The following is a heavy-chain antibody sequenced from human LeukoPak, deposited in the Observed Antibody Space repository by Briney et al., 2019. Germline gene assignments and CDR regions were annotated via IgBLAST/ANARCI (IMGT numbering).Heavy chain of an antibody. J-gene: IGHJ4*02. V-gene: IGHV4-34*01. CDR1: GGSFSSYY. D-gene: IGHD1-26*01. CDR3: ARNLRSGSYYLGAWGYFDY. CDR2: INHSGST. Sequence: SETLSLTCAVYGGSFSSYYWSWIRQPPGKGLEWIGEINHSGSTNYNPSLKSRVTISVDTSKNQFSLKLSSVTAADTAVYYCARNLRSGSYYLGAWGYFDYWGQGTLVTVSS.